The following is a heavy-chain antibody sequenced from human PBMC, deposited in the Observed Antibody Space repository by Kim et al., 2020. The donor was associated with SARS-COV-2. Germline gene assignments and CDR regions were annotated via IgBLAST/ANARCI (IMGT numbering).Heavy chain of an antibody. D-gene: IGHD2-15*01. CDR3: ATARLRVVAAQI. Sequence: SETLSLTCAVYGGSFSGYYWSWIRQPPGKGLEWIGEINHSGSTNYNPSLKSRVTISVDTSKNQFSLKLSSVTAADTAVYYCATARLRVVAAQIWGQGTLVTVSS. J-gene: IGHJ4*02. CDR1: GGSFSGYY. CDR2: INHSGST. V-gene: IGHV4-34*01.